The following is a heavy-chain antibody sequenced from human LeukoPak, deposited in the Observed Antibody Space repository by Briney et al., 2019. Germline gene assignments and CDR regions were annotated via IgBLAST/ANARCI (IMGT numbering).Heavy chain of an antibody. D-gene: IGHD6-13*01. V-gene: IGHV1-18*01. J-gene: IGHJ6*03. CDR2: ISAYNGNT. CDR3: ARDAQPYSSSPYYMDV. CDR1: GYTITSYG. Sequence: ASVKVSCKASGYTITSYGICWVRQAPGQGLEWMGWISAYNGNTNYAQKLQGRVTMTTDTSTSTAYMELRSLRSDDTAVYYCARDAQPYSSSPYYMDVWGKGTTVTVSS.